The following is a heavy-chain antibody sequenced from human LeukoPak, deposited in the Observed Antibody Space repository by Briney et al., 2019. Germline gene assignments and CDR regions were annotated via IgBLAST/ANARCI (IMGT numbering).Heavy chain of an antibody. CDR2: ISSSSSTI. D-gene: IGHD5-12*01. CDR3: ARVFSGYDHYYYYYMDV. J-gene: IGHJ6*03. Sequence: GGSLRLSCAASGFTFSSYSMNWVRQAPGKGLEWVSYISSSSSTIYYADSVKGRFTISRDNAKNSLYLQMNSLRAEDTAVYYCARVFSGYDHYYYYYMDVWGKGTTVTVSS. V-gene: IGHV3-48*01. CDR1: GFTFSSYS.